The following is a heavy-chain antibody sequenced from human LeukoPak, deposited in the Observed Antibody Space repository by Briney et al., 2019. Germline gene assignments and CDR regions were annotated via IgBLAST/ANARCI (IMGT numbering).Heavy chain of an antibody. D-gene: IGHD6-19*01. CDR3: ARDFGSGWYGYFQH. CDR2: INPSSGNT. Sequence: ASVKVSCKASGYTFISYYIHWVRQAPGQGLEWMGLINPSSGNTPYAQQFQGRVTMTRDTSTSTVYIELSSLRSEDTAVYYCARDFGSGWYGYFQHWGQGTLVIVSS. CDR1: GYTFISYY. V-gene: IGHV1-46*01. J-gene: IGHJ1*01.